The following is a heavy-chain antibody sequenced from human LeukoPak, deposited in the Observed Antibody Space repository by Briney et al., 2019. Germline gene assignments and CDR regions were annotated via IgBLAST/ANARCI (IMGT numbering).Heavy chain of an antibody. V-gene: IGHV4-39*07. Sequence: SETLSLTCTVSGGSISSSSYYWGWIRQPPGKGLEWIGSIYYSGSTYYNPSLKSRVTISVDTSKNQFSLKLSSVTAADTAVYYCARGLPAAMVFDYWGQGTLVTVSS. CDR3: ARGLPAAMVFDY. CDR2: IYYSGST. J-gene: IGHJ4*02. D-gene: IGHD2-2*01. CDR1: GGSISSSSYY.